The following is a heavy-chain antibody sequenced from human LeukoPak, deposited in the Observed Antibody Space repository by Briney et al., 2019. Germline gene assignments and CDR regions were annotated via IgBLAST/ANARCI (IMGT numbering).Heavy chain of an antibody. J-gene: IGHJ4*02. V-gene: IGHV4-59*08. CDR3: ASARYFDWLSTLGYFDY. Sequence: SETLSLTCAVYGGSFGGYYWSWIRQPPGKGLEWIGYIYYSGSTNYNPSLKSRVTISVDTSKNQFSLKLSSVTAADTAVYYCASARYFDWLSTLGYFDYWGQGTLVTVSS. CDR1: GGSFGGYY. CDR2: IYYSGST. D-gene: IGHD3-9*01.